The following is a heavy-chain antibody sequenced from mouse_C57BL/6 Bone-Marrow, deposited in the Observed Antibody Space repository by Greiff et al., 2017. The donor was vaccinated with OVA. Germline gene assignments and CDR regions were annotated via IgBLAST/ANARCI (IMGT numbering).Heavy chain of an antibody. V-gene: IGHV1-15*01. D-gene: IGHD1-1*01. Sequence: VQLQQSGAELVRPGASVTLSCKASGYTFTDYKMNWVKQTPGHGLEWIGAFNPETGGTAYNQKFKGKAILTAAKSSSTAYMELRSLTSEDSAVYYWTRGGYYYGSFWYCDVGGTGTTVTVSS. CDR2: FNPETGGT. CDR1: GYTFTDYK. J-gene: IGHJ1*03. CDR3: TRGGYYYGSFWYCDV.